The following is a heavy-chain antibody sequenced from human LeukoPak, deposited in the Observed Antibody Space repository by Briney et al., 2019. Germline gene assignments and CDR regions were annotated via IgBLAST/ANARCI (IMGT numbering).Heavy chain of an antibody. J-gene: IGHJ6*03. CDR3: ARARDESSYYYYYYMDV. CDR2: IYYSGST. Sequence: PSETLSLTCAVYGGSFSGYYWSWIRQPPGKGLEWIGYIYYSGSTNYNPSLKSRVTISVDTSKNQFSLKLSSVTAADTAVYYCARARDESSYYYYYYMDVWGKGTTVTISS. D-gene: IGHD5-24*01. CDR1: GGSFSGYY. V-gene: IGHV4-59*01.